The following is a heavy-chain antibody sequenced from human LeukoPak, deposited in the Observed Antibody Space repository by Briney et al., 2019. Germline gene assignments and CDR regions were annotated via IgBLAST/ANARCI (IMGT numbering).Heavy chain of an antibody. CDR1: GFTFSSYA. D-gene: IGHD6-13*01. V-gene: IGHV3-23*01. J-gene: IGHJ4*02. CDR2: ISGSGGST. CDR3: AKDLTASSWYRLGYFDY. Sequence: GGSLRLSCAASGFTFSSYAMSWVRRAPGKGLEWVSAISGSGGSTYYADSVKGRFTISRDNSKNTLYLQMNSLRAEDTAVYYCAKDLTASSWYRLGYFDYWGQGTLVTVSS.